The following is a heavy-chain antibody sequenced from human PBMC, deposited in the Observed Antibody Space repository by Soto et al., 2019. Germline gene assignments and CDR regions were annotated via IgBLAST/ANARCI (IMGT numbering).Heavy chain of an antibody. D-gene: IGHD6-19*01. CDR2: ITGSGGST. Sequence: PGGSLRLSCAASGFTFSTYAMIWVRQAPGKGLEWVSVITGSGGSTYYADSVKGRFTISRDTSKNTLFLQMNSLRAEDTAVYFCASKVAGNNPFDDWGQGTLVTVSS. J-gene: IGHJ4*02. CDR1: GFTFSTYA. CDR3: ASKVAGNNPFDD. V-gene: IGHV3-23*01.